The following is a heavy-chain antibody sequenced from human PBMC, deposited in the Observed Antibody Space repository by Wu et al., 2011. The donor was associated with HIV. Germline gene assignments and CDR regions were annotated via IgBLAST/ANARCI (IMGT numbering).Heavy chain of an antibody. Sequence: QVQLVQSGAEVKKAGSSVKVSCKASGNTFSGYAVSWVRQAPGQGLEWMGWVNPSSGESVYAQKFQGRVTLTGDTSKNTAYMELRNLKFDDTAVYFCAKGASDSSWVTYFDYWGQGTLVTVSS. J-gene: IGHJ4*02. CDR3: AKGASDSSWVTYFDY. CDR2: VNPSSGES. CDR1: GNTFSGYA. D-gene: IGHD3-22*01. V-gene: IGHV1-8*02.